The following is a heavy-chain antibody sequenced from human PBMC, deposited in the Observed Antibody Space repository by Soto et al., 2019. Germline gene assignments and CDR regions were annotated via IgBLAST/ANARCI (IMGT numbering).Heavy chain of an antibody. CDR3: ARGRGSRGWGIDC. CDR1: GGSISSYY. Sequence: QVQLQESGPGLVKPSETLSLTCNVSGGSISSYYWSWIRQPPGKGLEWIGYIYYSGSTNYNPSLESRVTLSIEASKNQVSLKLSSVTAADTAVYYWARGRGSRGWGIDCWGQGTLVTVSS. D-gene: IGHD6-19*01. CDR2: IYYSGST. J-gene: IGHJ4*02. V-gene: IGHV4-59*01.